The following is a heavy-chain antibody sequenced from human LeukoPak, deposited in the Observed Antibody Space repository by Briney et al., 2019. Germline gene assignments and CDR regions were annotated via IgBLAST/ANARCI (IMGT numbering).Heavy chain of an antibody. J-gene: IGHJ4*02. D-gene: IGHD1-26*01. V-gene: IGHV3-30*18. Sequence: GGSLRLSCAASGFTFSSYGMHWVRQAPGKGLEWVAVISYDGSNKYYADSVKGRFTISRDNSKNTLYQQMNSLRAEDTAVYYCAKEEVGATTGDYWGQGTLVTVSS. CDR3: AKEEVGATTGDY. CDR2: ISYDGSNK. CDR1: GFTFSSYG.